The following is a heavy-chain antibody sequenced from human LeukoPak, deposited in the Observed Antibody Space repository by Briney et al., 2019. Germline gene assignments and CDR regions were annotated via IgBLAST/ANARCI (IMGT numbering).Heavy chain of an antibody. J-gene: IGHJ4*02. CDR2: IYYSGST. V-gene: IGHV4-39*07. D-gene: IGHD6-19*01. Sequence: PSETLSLTCTVSGGSISSSSYYWGWIRQPPGKGLEWIGSIYYSGSTYYNPSLKSRVTISVDTSKNQFSLKLSSVTAADTAVYYCARGQKQWLANFDYWGQGTLVTVSS. CDR1: GGSISSSSYY. CDR3: ARGQKQWLANFDY.